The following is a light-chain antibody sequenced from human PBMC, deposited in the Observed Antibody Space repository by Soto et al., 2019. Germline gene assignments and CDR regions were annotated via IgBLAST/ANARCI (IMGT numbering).Light chain of an antibody. CDR3: QQTYMVPYT. CDR1: QILRHSDGKTY. J-gene: IGKJ2*01. Sequence: EIVMTQTPLSLSVTPGQPSSISCKSSQILRHSDGKTYLSWFLQKPGQPPQLLIYEVSKLENGTPSRFSGSGLATDFTLTINSLQPEDFAVDFCQQTYMVPYTFGQGTKV. V-gene: IGKV2D-29*01. CDR2: EVS.